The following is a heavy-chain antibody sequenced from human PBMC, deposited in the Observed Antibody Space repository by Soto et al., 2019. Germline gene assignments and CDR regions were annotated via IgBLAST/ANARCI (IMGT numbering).Heavy chain of an antibody. D-gene: IGHD6-13*01. CDR2: IIPIFGTA. J-gene: IGHJ5*02. Sequence: QVQLVQSGAEVKKPGSSVKVSCKASGGTFSSYAISWVRQAPGQGLEWMGGIIPIFGTANYAQKFQGRVTITADKSTSTAYRGLGSLRSGDRAVYYWAREGGGGYSSSWDRNWFDPWGQGTLVTVSS. CDR3: AREGGGGYSSSWDRNWFDP. V-gene: IGHV1-69*06. CDR1: GGTFSSYA.